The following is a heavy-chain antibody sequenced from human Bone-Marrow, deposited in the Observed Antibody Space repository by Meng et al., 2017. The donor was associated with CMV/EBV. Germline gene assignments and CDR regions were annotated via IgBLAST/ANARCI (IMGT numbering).Heavy chain of an antibody. CDR3: AREDSSGLYYFDY. Sequence: GESLKISCAASGFTFDDYAMSWVRQAPGKGLEWVSAISGSGGSTYYADSVKGRFTISRDNAKNTLYLQMNSLRAEDTAVYYCAREDSSGLYYFDYWGQGHLV. CDR1: GFTFDDYA. V-gene: IGHV3-23*01. D-gene: IGHD3-22*01. J-gene: IGHJ4*02. CDR2: ISGSGGST.